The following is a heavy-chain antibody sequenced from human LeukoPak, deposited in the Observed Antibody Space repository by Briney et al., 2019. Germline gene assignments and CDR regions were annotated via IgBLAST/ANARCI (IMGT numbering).Heavy chain of an antibody. CDR2: INPSGGST. V-gene: IGHV1-46*01. CDR3: ARASYGSGWLTNWFDP. Sequence: ASEKVSCKASGYTFSSYYMHWVRQAPGQGLEWMGIINPSGGSTNYAQKFQGRVTMTRDTSTSTVYMELSSLRSEDTAVYYCARASYGSGWLTNWFDPWGQGTLVTVSS. J-gene: IGHJ5*02. D-gene: IGHD6-19*01. CDR1: GYTFSSYY.